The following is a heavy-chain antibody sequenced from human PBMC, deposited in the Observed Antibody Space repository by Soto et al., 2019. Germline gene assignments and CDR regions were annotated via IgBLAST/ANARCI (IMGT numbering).Heavy chain of an antibody. CDR3: ARSPTGGMDV. CDR1: GGSISSSSYN. Sequence: QLHLQESGPGLVKPSETLSLTCTVSGGSISSSSYNWGWIRQPPGKGLEWIASIYYRGSAYYNPSRHSRVSISVDTSKNQFSLKLNSVTAAETAVYYCARSPTGGMDVWGQGTTVTVSS. V-gene: IGHV4-39*01. J-gene: IGHJ6*02. CDR2: IYYRGSA. D-gene: IGHD3-10*01.